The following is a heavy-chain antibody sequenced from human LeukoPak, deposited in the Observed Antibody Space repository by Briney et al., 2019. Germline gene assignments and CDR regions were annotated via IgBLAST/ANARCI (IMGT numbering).Heavy chain of an antibody. V-gene: IGHV3-48*03. CDR1: GFTFSNYE. D-gene: IGHD6-6*01. Sequence: GGSLRLSCADSGFTFSNYEMNWVRQAPGTGLECVSYISSSGTTIYYADSVKGRFTISRDNAKNSLYLQMNSLRAEDTALYYCARVDRIATRPTPDYWGQGTLVTVSS. J-gene: IGHJ4*02. CDR3: ARVDRIATRPTPDY. CDR2: ISSSGTTI.